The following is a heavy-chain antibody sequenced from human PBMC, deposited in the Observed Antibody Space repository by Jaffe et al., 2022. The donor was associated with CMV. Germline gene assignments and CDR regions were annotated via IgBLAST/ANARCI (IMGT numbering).Heavy chain of an antibody. Sequence: EVQLVESGGGLVQRGGSLRLSCAASGFTFSDYSMNWVRQAPGKGLEWFSYISSSSDTIYYADSVKGRFTISRDNAKNSLYLQMNSLRDEDTAVYYCARGGRWLAPTHPLDYWGQGTLVTVSS. V-gene: IGHV3-48*02. CDR3: ARGGRWLAPTHPLDY. CDR2: ISSSSDTI. J-gene: IGHJ4*02. CDR1: GFTFSDYS. D-gene: IGHD6-19*01.